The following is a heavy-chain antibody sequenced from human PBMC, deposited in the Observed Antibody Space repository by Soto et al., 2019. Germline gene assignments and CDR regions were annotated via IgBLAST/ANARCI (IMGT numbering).Heavy chain of an antibody. CDR1: VFTFSSYD. Sequence: PGGSLRLSCAASVFTFSSYDMHWVRQAPGKGLEWVAVISYDGGNKYYRDSVKGRFTISRDNSKNTLYLQMNSLRAEDTAVYYCAKGGNCGGDCPWGQGTLVTVSS. D-gene: IGHD2-21*02. CDR2: ISYDGGNK. J-gene: IGHJ5*02. CDR3: AKGGNCGGDCP. V-gene: IGHV3-30*18.